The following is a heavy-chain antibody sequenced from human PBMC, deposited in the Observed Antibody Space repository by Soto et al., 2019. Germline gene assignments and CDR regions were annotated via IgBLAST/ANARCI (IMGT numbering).Heavy chain of an antibody. J-gene: IGHJ4*02. CDR2: INSDGSAA. CDR3: ARARGVAAIRGDLLLSGGH. V-gene: IGHV3-74*01. CDR1: GFTFSTYW. Sequence: EVQLLQSGGGLVQPGGSLRLSCAASGFTFSTYWMHWVRQVPGKGLVWVSRINSDGSAASYADSVKGRFTISRDNAKNTLYLQMNSLRAEDTDVHYCARARGVAAIRGDLLLSGGHWGQGTLVTVSS. D-gene: IGHD5-12*01.